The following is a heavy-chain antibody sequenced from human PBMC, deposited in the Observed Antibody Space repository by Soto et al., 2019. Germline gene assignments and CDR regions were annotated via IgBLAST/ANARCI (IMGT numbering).Heavy chain of an antibody. CDR1: GYTLTELS. CDR2: FDPEDGET. Sequence: ASVKVSCKVSGYTLTELSMHWVRQAPGKGLEWMGGFDPEDGETIYAQKFQGRVTMTEDTSTDTAYMELSSLRSEDTAVYYCATLEPYYDSSGYYYVWGQGTLVTAPQ. V-gene: IGHV1-24*01. D-gene: IGHD3-22*01. J-gene: IGHJ4*02. CDR3: ATLEPYYDSSGYYYV.